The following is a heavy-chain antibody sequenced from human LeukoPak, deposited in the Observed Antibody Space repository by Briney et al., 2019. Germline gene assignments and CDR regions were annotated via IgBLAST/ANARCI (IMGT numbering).Heavy chain of an antibody. CDR2: ISSGGEDT. Sequence: PGGSLRLSCAASGFTFSSYGMHWIRQAPGKGLEWVSGISSGGEDTYYADSVRGRFTISRDNSKSMVFLQMSSLTVEDTAIYYCAKLLSTVGYFWYGLDAWGQGTTVTVS. J-gene: IGHJ6*02. V-gene: IGHV3-23*01. CDR1: GFTFSSYG. CDR3: AKLLSTVGYFWYGLDA. D-gene: IGHD4-11*01.